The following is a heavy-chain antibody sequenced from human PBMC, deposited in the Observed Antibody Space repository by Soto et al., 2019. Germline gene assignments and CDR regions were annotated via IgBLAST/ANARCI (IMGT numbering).Heavy chain of an antibody. D-gene: IGHD2-2*01. Sequence: GSLRLSCAASGFTFSSYAMSWVRQAPGKGLEWVSAISGSGGSTYYADSVKGRFTISRDNSKNTLYLQMNSLRAEDTAVYYCAKVGYCSSTSCYGGGFDYWGQGTLVTVSS. CDR1: GFTFSSYA. CDR2: ISGSGGST. J-gene: IGHJ4*02. V-gene: IGHV3-23*01. CDR3: AKVGYCSSTSCYGGGFDY.